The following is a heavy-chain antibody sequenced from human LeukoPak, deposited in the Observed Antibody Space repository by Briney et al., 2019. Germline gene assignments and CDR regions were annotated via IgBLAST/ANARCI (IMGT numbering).Heavy chain of an antibody. D-gene: IGHD2-21*02. CDR1: GFTFNNYA. Sequence: GGPLRLSCAASGFTFNNYAMSWVRQAPGKGLEWVSTIGYSGGGTYYADSVKGRFTISRDNSKNTLYLQVNSLRAEDTAVYYCAKDGTVTGPGWFDPWGQGTLVTVSS. CDR2: IGYSGGGT. V-gene: IGHV3-23*01. CDR3: AKDGTVTGPGWFDP. J-gene: IGHJ5*02.